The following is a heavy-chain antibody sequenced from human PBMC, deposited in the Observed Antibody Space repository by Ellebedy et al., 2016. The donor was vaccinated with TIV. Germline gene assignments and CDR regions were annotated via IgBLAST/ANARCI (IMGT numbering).Heavy chain of an antibody. CDR1: GFTFRSYS. D-gene: IGHD4-17*01. CDR3: ARGSGDLPFDY. Sequence: PGGSLRLSCAASGFTFRSYSMNWVRQAPGKVLEWVSCFSSSGTYIYYADSLKGRFTISRDSAKNSLYLQMNSLRAEDTAVYYCARGSGDLPFDYWGQGTLVTVSS. V-gene: IGHV3-21*01. J-gene: IGHJ4*02. CDR2: FSSSGTYI.